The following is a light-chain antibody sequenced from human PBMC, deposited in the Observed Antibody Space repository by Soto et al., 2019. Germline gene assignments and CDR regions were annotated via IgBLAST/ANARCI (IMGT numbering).Light chain of an antibody. CDR2: DVS. CDR1: SSDVGGYDY. CDR3: NSYTSSATLV. V-gene: IGLV2-14*03. J-gene: IGLJ2*01. Sequence: QSALTQPASVSGSPGQSITISCTGTSSDVGGYDYVSWYQQHPGNAPKLIIYDVSSRPSGVSNRFSGSKSGSTASLTISGLQAEDGADYYCNSYTSSATLVFGGGTKLTVL.